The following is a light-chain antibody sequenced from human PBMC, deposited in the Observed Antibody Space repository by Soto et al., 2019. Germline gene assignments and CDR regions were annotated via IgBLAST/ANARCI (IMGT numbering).Light chain of an antibody. CDR1: QSVSSD. Sequence: EIVMTQSPATLSVSPGERATLSCRASQSVSSDLAWYHQKPGQAPRLLIYGASTRATGIPARFSGSGSGTEFTLTFNRLQSEDFAVYYCQQYNNWPRTFGQGTKVEIK. J-gene: IGKJ1*01. V-gene: IGKV3-15*01. CDR3: QQYNNWPRT. CDR2: GAS.